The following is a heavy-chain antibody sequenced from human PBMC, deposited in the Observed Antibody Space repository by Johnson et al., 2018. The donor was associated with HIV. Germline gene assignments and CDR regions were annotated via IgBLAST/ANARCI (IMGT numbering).Heavy chain of an antibody. V-gene: IGHV3-30*04. CDR3: ARGSRYTHDNDDVYLLHAFDI. J-gene: IGHJ3*02. CDR2: ISYDGSEK. CDR1: GFTFSSYA. Sequence: QVQLVESGGGVVQPERSLRLSCAASGFTFSSYAMHWVRQAPGKGLEWVAVISYDGSEKYYADSVKGRFTISRDSSKNTLYLQVNSLRAEDTAVYYCARGSRYTHDNDDVYLLHAFDIWGQGTMVTVSS. D-gene: IGHD3-16*01.